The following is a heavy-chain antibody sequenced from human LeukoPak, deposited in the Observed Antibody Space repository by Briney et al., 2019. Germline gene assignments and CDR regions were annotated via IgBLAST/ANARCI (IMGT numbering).Heavy chain of an antibody. CDR3: ARVVYCSTGSCHIFAFDI. Sequence: PGGSLRLSCAASGFTFSSYWMNWARQAPGKGLEWVASINHNGNVNYYVDSVKGRFTISRDNAKNSLYQQLNSLRAEDTAVYYCARVVYCSTGSCHIFAFDIWGQGTMVTVSA. V-gene: IGHV3-7*03. J-gene: IGHJ3*02. CDR2: INHNGNVN. CDR1: GFTFSSYW. D-gene: IGHD2-2*01.